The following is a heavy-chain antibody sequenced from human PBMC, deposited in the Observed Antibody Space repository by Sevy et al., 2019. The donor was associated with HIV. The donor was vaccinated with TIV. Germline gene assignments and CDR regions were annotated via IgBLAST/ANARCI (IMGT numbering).Heavy chain of an antibody. CDR1: GFTFDDYG. CDR2: INWNGGST. CDR3: AKYSSGWPPYFDY. Sequence: GSLILSCAASGFTFDDYGMSWVRQAPGKGLEWVCGINWNGGSTGYADSVKGRFTISRDNAKNSLYLQMNSLRAEDTALYYCAKYSSGWPPYFDYWGQGTLVTVSS. J-gene: IGHJ4*02. D-gene: IGHD6-19*01. V-gene: IGHV3-20*04.